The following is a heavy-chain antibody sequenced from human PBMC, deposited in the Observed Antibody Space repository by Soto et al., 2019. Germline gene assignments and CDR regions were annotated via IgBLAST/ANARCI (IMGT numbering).Heavy chain of an antibody. CDR1: GFIFRNVW. D-gene: IGHD4-4*01. V-gene: IGHV3-15*01. CDR2: IKSKSSGGTT. J-gene: IGHJ5*01. CDR3: TSEKGWRQSPLDS. Sequence: LVESGGGLVKPGGSIRLSCAASGFIFRNVWMSWVRQAPGKGLEWVGRIKSKSSGGTTDYAAHVEGRVTITRDDSKSILYLQMTSLTVEDTAVYFCTSEKGWRQSPLDSWGQGALVTVSS.